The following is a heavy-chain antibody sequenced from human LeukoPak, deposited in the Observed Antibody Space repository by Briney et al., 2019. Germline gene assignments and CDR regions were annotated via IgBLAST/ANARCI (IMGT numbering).Heavy chain of an antibody. CDR1: GFTFSDYY. V-gene: IGHV3-11*04. Sequence: GGSLRLSCAASGFTFSDYYMSWIRQAPGKGLEWVSYISSSGSTIYYADSVKGRFTISRDNAKNSLYLQMNSLRAEDTAVYYCARGRVYVIRDAFDIWGQGTRVTVSS. CDR3: ARGRVYVIRDAFDI. J-gene: IGHJ3*02. CDR2: ISSSGSTI. D-gene: IGHD2-8*01.